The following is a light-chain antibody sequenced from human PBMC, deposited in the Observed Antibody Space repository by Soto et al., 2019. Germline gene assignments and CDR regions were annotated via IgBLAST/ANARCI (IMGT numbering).Light chain of an antibody. Sequence: EIVMTQSPATLSVSPGERATVSCTASQSISSNLAWYQQKPGQAPGLLIYGASTRATAIPGRFSGSGSGTEFTLTINGLQSEDFAVYYCQNYNNWPTWTFGQGTKVEIK. V-gene: IGKV3-15*01. CDR1: QSISSN. J-gene: IGKJ1*01. CDR3: QNYNNWPTWT. CDR2: GAS.